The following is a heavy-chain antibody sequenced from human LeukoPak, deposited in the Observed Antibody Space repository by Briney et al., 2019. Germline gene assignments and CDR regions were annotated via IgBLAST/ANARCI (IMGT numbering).Heavy chain of an antibody. CDR1: EFTFSSYW. CDR2: IKQDGSEK. V-gene: IGHV3-7*01. Sequence: GGSLRLSCAASEFTFSSYWMSWVRQAPGKGLEWVANIKQDGSEKYYVDSVKGRFTISRDNAKNSLYLQMNSLRAEDTAVYYCARSYGSGSPVGYWGQGTLVTVPS. J-gene: IGHJ4*02. CDR3: ARSYGSGSPVGY. D-gene: IGHD3-10*01.